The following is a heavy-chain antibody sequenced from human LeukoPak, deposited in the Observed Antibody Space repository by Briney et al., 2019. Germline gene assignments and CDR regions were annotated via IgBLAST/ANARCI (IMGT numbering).Heavy chain of an antibody. Sequence: GESLKISCKGSGYSSSTYWIGWVRQMPGKGLEYMGIIYPGDSDTRYSPSFQGQVTISADKSIRAAYLQWSSLKASDTAIYYCATWGSCAWFDYWGQGTLVTVSS. J-gene: IGHJ4*02. CDR1: GYSSSTYW. CDR2: IYPGDSDT. CDR3: ATWGSCAWFDY. D-gene: IGHD7-27*01. V-gene: IGHV5-51*01.